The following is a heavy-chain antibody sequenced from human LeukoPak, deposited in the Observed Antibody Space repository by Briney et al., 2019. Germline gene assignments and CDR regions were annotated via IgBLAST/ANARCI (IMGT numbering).Heavy chain of an antibody. Sequence: GASVKVSCKASGGTFTSYAISCVRQAPGQGLEWMGRIIPIFGTANYAQKFQGRVTITTDESTSTAYMELSSLRSEDTAVYYCARDALLAGIAVAGFDPWGQGTLVTVSS. CDR1: GGTFTSYA. J-gene: IGHJ5*02. CDR3: ARDALLAGIAVAGFDP. CDR2: IIPIFGTA. V-gene: IGHV1-69*05. D-gene: IGHD6-19*01.